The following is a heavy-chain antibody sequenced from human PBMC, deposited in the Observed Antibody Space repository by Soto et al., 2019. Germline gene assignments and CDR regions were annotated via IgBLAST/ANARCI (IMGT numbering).Heavy chain of an antibody. V-gene: IGHV3-30*18. CDR3: AKDLRITRMPKFFHDAFDI. CDR2: ISYDGSNK. CDR1: GFTFSSYG. D-gene: IGHD3-22*01. Sequence: QVQLVESGGGVVQPGRSLRLSCAASGFTFSSYGMHWVRQAPGKGLEWVAVISYDGSNKYYADSVKGRFTISRDNSKNTLYLQMNSLRAEDTAVYYCAKDLRITRMPKFFHDAFDIWGQGTMVTVSS. J-gene: IGHJ3*02.